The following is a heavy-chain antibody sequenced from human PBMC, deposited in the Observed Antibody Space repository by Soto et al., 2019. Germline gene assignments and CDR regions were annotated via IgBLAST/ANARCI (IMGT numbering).Heavy chain of an antibody. CDR2: ISAYHGNT. Sequence: QVQLVQSGAEVKKPGASVKVSCKASGYTFTSYAISWVRQAPGQGLEWMGWISAYHGNTKYAQKVQGRVTMTADTSTSTAYMDLRSLRSDDTAVYYCARDVNSGTFDYWGQGTLVTVSS. CDR1: GYTFTSYA. J-gene: IGHJ4*02. D-gene: IGHD3-10*01. V-gene: IGHV1-18*01. CDR3: ARDVNSGTFDY.